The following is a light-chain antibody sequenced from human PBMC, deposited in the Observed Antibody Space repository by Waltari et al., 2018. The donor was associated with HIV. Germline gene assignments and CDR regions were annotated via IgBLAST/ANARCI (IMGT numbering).Light chain of an antibody. CDR3: QSYDSSLSNWV. V-gene: IGLV1-40*01. J-gene: IGLJ3*02. Sequence: QSVLTQPPSVSGAPGQRVTISCTGSSSNIGAGYDVHWYQQLPGTAPKLLICGNSNRPSGVPDRFSGSKSGTSASLAITGLQPDDETDYYCQSYDSSLSNWVFGGGTKVTVL. CDR2: GNS. CDR1: SSNIGAGYD.